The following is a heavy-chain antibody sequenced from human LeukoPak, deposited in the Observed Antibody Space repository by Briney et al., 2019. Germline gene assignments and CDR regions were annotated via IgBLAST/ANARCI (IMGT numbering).Heavy chain of an antibody. V-gene: IGHV3-66*01. D-gene: IGHD1-26*01. J-gene: IGHJ4*02. CDR1: GFTVSSNY. CDR2: IYSGGST. Sequence: GGSLCLSCAASGFTVSSNYMSWVRQAAGKGLEWVSVIYSGGSTYYADSVKGRFTISRDNSKNTQYLQMNSLRAEDTAVYYCARRRYSGSYVDYWGQGTLVTVSS. CDR3: ARRRYSGSYVDY.